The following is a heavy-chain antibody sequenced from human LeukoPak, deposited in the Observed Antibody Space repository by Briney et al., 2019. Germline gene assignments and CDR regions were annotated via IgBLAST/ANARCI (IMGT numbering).Heavy chain of an antibody. CDR3: ARPEGVAYSFNY. CDR1: GYNFATNW. V-gene: IGHV5-51*01. D-gene: IGHD3-10*01. Sequence: GESLKISCKGSGYNFATNWIGWVRQMPGKGLEWMGIIYPGDSDTRYSPSFQGQVTISADRSISTAYLQWSSPKASDTAMYYCARPEGVAYSFNYWGQGTLVTVSS. CDR2: IYPGDSDT. J-gene: IGHJ4*02.